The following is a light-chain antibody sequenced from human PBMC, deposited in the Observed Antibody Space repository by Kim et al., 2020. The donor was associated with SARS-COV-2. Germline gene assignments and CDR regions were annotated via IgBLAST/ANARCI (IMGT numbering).Light chain of an antibody. J-gene: IGKJ2*01. CDR2: DAS. V-gene: IGKV1-33*01. CDR3: QQYDHPPYT. CDR1: QAINTY. Sequence: DIQLTQSPSSLSTSVGDRVTITCQANQAINTYLNWYQQKPGKAPKLLIYDASDLETGVPSRFSGSGSGTDFTFTISGLQPEDIATYYWQQYDHPPYTFGQGTKLEI.